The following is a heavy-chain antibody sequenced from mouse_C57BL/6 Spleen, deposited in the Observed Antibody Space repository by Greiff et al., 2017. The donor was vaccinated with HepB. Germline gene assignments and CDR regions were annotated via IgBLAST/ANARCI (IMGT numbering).Heavy chain of an antibody. CDR3: ARSAYYSNYVYAMDY. Sequence: QVQLQQSGPELVKPGASVKISCKASGYAFSSSWMNWVKQRPGKGLEWIGRIYPGDGDTNYNGKFKGTATLTADKSSSTAYMQLSSLTSEDSAVYFCARSAYYSNYVYAMDYWGQGTSVTVSS. CDR1: GYAFSSSW. J-gene: IGHJ4*01. CDR2: IYPGDGDT. V-gene: IGHV1-82*01. D-gene: IGHD2-5*01.